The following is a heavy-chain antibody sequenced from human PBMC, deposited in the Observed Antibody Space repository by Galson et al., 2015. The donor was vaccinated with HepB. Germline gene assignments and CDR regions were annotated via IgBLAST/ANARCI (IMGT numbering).Heavy chain of an antibody. J-gene: IGHJ5*02. CDR3: VKEGSWFGGDGFDP. CDR1: GFIFRHHA. CDR2: INGRGSTR. D-gene: IGHD3-16*01. V-gene: IGHV3-23*01. Sequence: SLRLSCAGSGFIFRHHAMAWIRQAPGKGLEWVSGINGRGSTRSYSDAVKGRFSISRDNSKDTVFLQMDTLRAEDTAAYYCVKEGSWFGGDGFDPWGQGALVTVS.